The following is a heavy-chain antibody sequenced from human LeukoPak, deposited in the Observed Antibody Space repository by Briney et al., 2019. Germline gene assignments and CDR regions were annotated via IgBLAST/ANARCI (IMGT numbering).Heavy chain of an antibody. CDR1: GFTFSSYG. J-gene: IGHJ4*02. CDR3: AKDFRGAAAADY. Sequence: PGGSLRLSCAASGFTFSSYGMHWVRQAPGKRLEWVAVIWYDGSNKYYADSVKGRFTISRDNSKNTLYLQMNSLRAEDTAVYYCAKDFRGAAAADYWGQGTLVTVSS. D-gene: IGHD6-13*01. V-gene: IGHV3-33*06. CDR2: IWYDGSNK.